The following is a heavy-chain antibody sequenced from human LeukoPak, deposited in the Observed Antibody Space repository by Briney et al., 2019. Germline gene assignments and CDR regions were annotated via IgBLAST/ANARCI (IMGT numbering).Heavy chain of an antibody. Sequence: PSETLSLTCTVSGGSISSGGYYWSWIRQHPGKGLEWIGYIYYSGSTYYNPFLKSRVTISVDTSKNQFSLKLSSVTAADTAVYYCARRPYCSGGSCYSGWFDPWGQGTLVTVSS. D-gene: IGHD2-15*01. V-gene: IGHV4-31*03. CDR2: IYYSGST. CDR1: GGSISSGGYY. CDR3: ARRPYCSGGSCYSGWFDP. J-gene: IGHJ5*02.